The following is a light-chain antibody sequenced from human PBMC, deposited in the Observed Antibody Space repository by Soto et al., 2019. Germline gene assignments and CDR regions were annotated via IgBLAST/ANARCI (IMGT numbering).Light chain of an antibody. CDR1: QSLSSNY. CDR2: GAS. V-gene: IGKV3-20*01. Sequence: EIVLTKSPGTLSLSPGERATLSCRASQSLSSNYLAWHQQKTGQAPRLLIYGASSRATGIPDRFSGSGSGTDFTLTITRLEPEDFAVYYCQQYDTSPRTFGQGTKVEIK. CDR3: QQYDTSPRT. J-gene: IGKJ1*01.